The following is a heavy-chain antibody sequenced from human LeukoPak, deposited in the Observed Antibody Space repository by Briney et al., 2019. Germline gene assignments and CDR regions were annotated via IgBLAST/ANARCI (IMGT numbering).Heavy chain of an antibody. V-gene: IGHV4-39*07. CDR1: GASISTNSYY. Sequence: PSETLSLTCTVSGASISTNSYYWGWIRQPPGKGLEWIGSIYYSGSTYYNPSLKSRVTISIDTSKNQFSLRLRSVTAADTAVYYCARETPVDYGDYSAAFDIWGQGTMVTVSS. CDR3: ARETPVDYGDYSAAFDI. J-gene: IGHJ3*02. D-gene: IGHD4-17*01. CDR2: IYYSGST.